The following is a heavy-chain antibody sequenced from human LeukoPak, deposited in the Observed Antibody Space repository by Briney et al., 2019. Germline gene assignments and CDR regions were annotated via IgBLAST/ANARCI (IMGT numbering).Heavy chain of an antibody. D-gene: IGHD3-10*01. CDR3: ARGLGYYGSGSYLKH. CDR2: INHSGST. V-gene: IGHV4-34*01. J-gene: IGHJ4*02. Sequence: SETLSLTCAVYGGSFSGYYWSWIRQPLGKGLEWIGEINHSGSTNYNPSLKSRVTISVDTSKNQFSLKLSSVTAADTAVYYCARGLGYYGSGSYLKHWGQGTLVTVSS. CDR1: GGSFSGYY.